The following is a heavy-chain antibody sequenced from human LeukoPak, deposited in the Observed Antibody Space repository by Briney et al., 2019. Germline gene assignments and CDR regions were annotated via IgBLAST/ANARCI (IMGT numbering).Heavy chain of an antibody. V-gene: IGHV5-51*01. CDR2: IYPGDSNV. CDR1: GYSFINYW. Sequence: GESLKISCRASGYSFINYWIGWARQMPGKGLEWVGLIYPGDSNVRYSPSFQGQVTISADRSINTAYLQWSSLRTSDTAMYYCTRDWELGYWGQGTLVTVSS. CDR3: TRDWELGY. D-gene: IGHD1-26*01. J-gene: IGHJ4*02.